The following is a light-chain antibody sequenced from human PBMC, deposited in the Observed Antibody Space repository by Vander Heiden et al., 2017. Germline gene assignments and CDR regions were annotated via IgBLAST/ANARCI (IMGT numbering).Light chain of an antibody. Sequence: EIVMTQSPATLSVSPGERVILSCRASQSVTSNLAWYQQKPGQAPRLLIYGASTRATDIPDRFRGSGSETEFTLTISSLQPEDFAVYYCQQYYRSHLFGQGTKVEMK. CDR3: QQYYRSHL. V-gene: IGKV3-15*01. J-gene: IGKJ1*01. CDR2: GAS. CDR1: QSVTSN.